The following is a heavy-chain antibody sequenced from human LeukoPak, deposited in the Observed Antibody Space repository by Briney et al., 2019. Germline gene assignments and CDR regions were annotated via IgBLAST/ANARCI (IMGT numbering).Heavy chain of an antibody. V-gene: IGHV3-23*01. CDR3: AKDPERGGYSSITTDGGY. CDR1: GFTFSSYA. Sequence: GGSLRLSCAASGFTFSSYAMSWVRQAPGNGLEWVSAISGSGGSTYYADSVKGRFTISRDNSKNTLCLQMNSLRAEDTAVYYCAKDPERGGYSSITTDGGYWGQGTLVTVSS. CDR2: ISGSGGST. D-gene: IGHD6-13*01. J-gene: IGHJ4*02.